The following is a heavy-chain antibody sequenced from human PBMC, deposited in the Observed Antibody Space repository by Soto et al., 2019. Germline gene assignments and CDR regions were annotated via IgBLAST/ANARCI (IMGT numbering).Heavy chain of an antibody. D-gene: IGHD3-22*01. CDR1: GGSFSGYY. J-gene: IGHJ3*02. CDR3: ARDRLTYQIVVPYTHRPFDI. Sequence: SETLSLTCAVYGGSFSGYYWSWIRQPPGKGLEWIGEINHSGSTNYNPSLKSRVTISVDTSKNQFSLKLSSVTAADTAVYYCARDRLTYQIVVPYTHRPFDIWGQGTMVTVSS. CDR2: INHSGST. V-gene: IGHV4-34*01.